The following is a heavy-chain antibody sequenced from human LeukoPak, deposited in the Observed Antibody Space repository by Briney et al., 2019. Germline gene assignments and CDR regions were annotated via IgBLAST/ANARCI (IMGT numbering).Heavy chain of an antibody. CDR1: GYTFTSYG. D-gene: IGHD5-12*01. J-gene: IGHJ4*02. CDR3: ARLLRGYSGYDLDY. V-gene: IGHV1-18*01. Sequence: ASVKVSCKASGYTFTSYGISWVRQAPGQGLEWMGWISAYNGNTNYAQKLQGRVTMTTDTSTSTAYMELRSLRSADTAVYYCARLLRGYSGYDLDYWGQGTLVTVSS. CDR2: ISAYNGNT.